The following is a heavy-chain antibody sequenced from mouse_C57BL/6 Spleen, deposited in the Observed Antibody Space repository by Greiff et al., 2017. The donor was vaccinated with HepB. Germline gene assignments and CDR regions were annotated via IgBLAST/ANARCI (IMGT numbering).Heavy chain of an antibody. D-gene: IGHD1-1*01. CDR2: INPYNGGT. CDR1: GYTFTDYY. V-gene: IGHV1-19*01. Sequence: VQLKESGPVLVKPGASVKMSCKASGYTFTDYYMNWVKQSHGKSLEWIGVINPYNGGTSYNQKFKGKATLTVDKSSSTAYMELNSLTSEDSAVYYCARWTTVVAPPYYFDYWGQGTTLTVSS. J-gene: IGHJ2*01. CDR3: ARWTTVVAPPYYFDY.